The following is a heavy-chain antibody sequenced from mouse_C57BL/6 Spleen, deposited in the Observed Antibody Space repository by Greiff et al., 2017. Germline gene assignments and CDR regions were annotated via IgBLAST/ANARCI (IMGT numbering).Heavy chain of an antibody. D-gene: IGHD2-4*01. V-gene: IGHV5-9*01. Sequence: EVQLVESGGGLVKPGGSLKLSCAASGFTFSSYTMSWVRQTPEKRLEWVATISGGGGNTYYPDSVKGRFTISRDNAKNTLYLQMSSLRSEDTALEYCARGSYYDYDVGLDYWGQGTTLTVSS. CDR3: ARGSYYDYDVGLDY. CDR1: GFTFSSYT. CDR2: ISGGGGNT. J-gene: IGHJ2*01.